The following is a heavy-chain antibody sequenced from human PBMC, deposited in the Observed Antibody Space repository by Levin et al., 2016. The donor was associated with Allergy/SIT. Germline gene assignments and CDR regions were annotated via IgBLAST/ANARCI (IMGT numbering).Heavy chain of an antibody. V-gene: IGHV3-48*01. Sequence: GGSLRLSCAASGFTFSSYSMNWVRQAPGKGLEWVSYISSSSSTIYYADSVRGRFTISRDNSKNTLYLQMNSLRAEDTAVYYCAKEGGATPYYFDYWGQGTLVTVSS. CDR3: AKEGGATPYYFDY. J-gene: IGHJ4*02. D-gene: IGHD4/OR15-4a*01. CDR1: GFTFSSYS. CDR2: ISSSSSTI.